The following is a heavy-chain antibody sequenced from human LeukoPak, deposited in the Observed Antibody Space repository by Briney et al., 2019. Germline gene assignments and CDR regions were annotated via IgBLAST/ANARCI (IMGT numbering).Heavy chain of an antibody. V-gene: IGHV3-48*04. CDR3: ARGEFDYGDSDVGGY. CDR1: GFTFSSYS. D-gene: IGHD4-17*01. CDR2: ISSSSSTI. Sequence: GGSLRLSCAAPGFTFSSYSMNWVRQAPGKGLEWVSYISSSSSTIYYADSVKGRFTISRDNAKNSLYLQMNSLRAEDTAVYYCARGEFDYGDSDVGGYWGQGTLVTVSS. J-gene: IGHJ4*02.